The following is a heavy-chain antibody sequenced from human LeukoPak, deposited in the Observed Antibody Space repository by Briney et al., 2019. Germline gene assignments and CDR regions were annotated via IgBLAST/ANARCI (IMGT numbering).Heavy chain of an antibody. CDR3: ATMVRGTKGYYYMDV. V-gene: IGHV3-48*01. J-gene: IGHJ6*03. CDR2: ISSSSSTI. D-gene: IGHD3-10*01. Sequence: GGSLRLSCAASGFTFSSYSMNRVRQAPGKGLEWVSYISSSSSTIYYADSVKGRFTISRDNAKSSLYLQMNSLRAEDTAVYYCATMVRGTKGYYYMDVWGKGTTVTVSS. CDR1: GFTFSSYS.